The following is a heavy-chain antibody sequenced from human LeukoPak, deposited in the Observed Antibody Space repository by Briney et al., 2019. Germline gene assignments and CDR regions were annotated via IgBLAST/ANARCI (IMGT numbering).Heavy chain of an antibody. D-gene: IGHD3-10*01. V-gene: IGHV4-4*07. CDR3: ARDSGTTGEVKFDP. CDR1: GGSFSGYY. Sequence: MPSETLSLTCAVYGGSFSGYYWSWIRQPAGKGLEWIGRIYNSGSTTYNPSLKSRVTMSVDTSKNQFSLKLSSVTAADTAVYYCARDSGTTGEVKFDPWGQGTLVTVSS. CDR2: IYNSGST. J-gene: IGHJ5*02.